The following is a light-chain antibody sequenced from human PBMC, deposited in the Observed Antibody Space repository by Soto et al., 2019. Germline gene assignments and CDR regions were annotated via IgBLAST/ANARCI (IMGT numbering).Light chain of an antibody. Sequence: QSVLTQPPSVSGAPGQRVTIYCTGSSSNIGAGYDVHWYQQLPGTAPKLLIYANTNRPSGVPDRFSGSKSGTLASLAITGLQAEDEADYYCQSYDSSLSAVVFGGGTKVTVL. CDR3: QSYDSSLSAVV. V-gene: IGLV1-40*01. CDR1: SSNIGAGYD. J-gene: IGLJ2*01. CDR2: ANT.